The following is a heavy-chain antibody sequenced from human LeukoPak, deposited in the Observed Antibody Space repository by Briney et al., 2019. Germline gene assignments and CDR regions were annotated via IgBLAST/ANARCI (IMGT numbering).Heavy chain of an antibody. CDR2: INPSGGST. Sequence: GASVKLSCKVSGYTFTSYYMHWVRQAPGQGLEWMGIINPSGGSTSYAQKFKGRVTMARDTATSPVYMQLTSMDAEDTAVYYCAGGYSGDEGFVSNFDYGGQGNLVTVSS. CDR1: GYTFTSYY. CDR3: AGGYSGDEGFVSNFDY. V-gene: IGHV1-46*01. J-gene: IGHJ4*02. D-gene: IGHD5-12*01.